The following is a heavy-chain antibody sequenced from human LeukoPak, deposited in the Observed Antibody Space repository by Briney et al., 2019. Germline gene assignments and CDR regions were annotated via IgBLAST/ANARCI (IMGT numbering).Heavy chain of an antibody. V-gene: IGHV3-23*01. CDR1: GGSISSSN. J-gene: IGHJ5*02. D-gene: IGHD4-17*01. CDR2: ISASGGST. CDR3: AKDTVTTSGWFDP. Sequence: ETLSLTCAVSGGSISSSNWWSWVRQAPGEGLEWVSDISASGGSTYYADSVKGRFTISRDNSKNTLYLQINSLTAEDTAVYYCAKDTVTTSGWFDPWGQGTLVTVSS.